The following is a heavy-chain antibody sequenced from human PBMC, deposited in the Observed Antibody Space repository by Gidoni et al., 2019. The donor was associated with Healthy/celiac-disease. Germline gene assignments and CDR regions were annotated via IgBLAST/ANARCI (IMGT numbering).Heavy chain of an antibody. CDR1: VYTFTGYY. CDR3: AKDYGDQSPHFDY. D-gene: IGHD4-17*01. J-gene: IGHJ4*02. Sequence: HVQLVQSGADVKKPGASVKVSRKASVYTFTGYYMHWVRQAPGQGLEWMGWINPNSGGTNYAQKLQGRVTMTRDTSISTAYMELSRLRSDDTAVYYCAKDYGDQSPHFDYWGQGTLVTVSS. CDR2: INPNSGGT. V-gene: IGHV1-2*02.